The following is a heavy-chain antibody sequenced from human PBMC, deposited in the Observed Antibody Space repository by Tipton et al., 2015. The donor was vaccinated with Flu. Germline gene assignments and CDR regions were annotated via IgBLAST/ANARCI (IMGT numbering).Heavy chain of an antibody. V-gene: IGHV5-51*03. D-gene: IGHD4-17*01. CDR1: GYSFTNYW. J-gene: IGHJ3*02. CDR3: AGPTYGDYVDDGFET. Sequence: QLVQSGVEVKKPGESLKISCKGFGYSFTNYWIGWVRQMPGKGLEWMGMIHPSDSDTRYSPSFQGQVTISADKSISTVYLQWSSLNASDTAMYFCAGPTYGDYVDDGFETWGQGTKVTVSS. CDR2: IHPSDSDT.